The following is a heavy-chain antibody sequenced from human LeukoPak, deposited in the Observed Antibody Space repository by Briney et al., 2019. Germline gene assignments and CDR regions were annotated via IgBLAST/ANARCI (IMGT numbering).Heavy chain of an antibody. CDR2: INTNTGNP. J-gene: IGHJ5*02. CDR3: ARGGNCGGGSCYSDRGWFDP. V-gene: IGHV7-4-1*02. Sequence: ASVKVSCKASGYTFTSYAMNWVRQAPGQGLEWMGWINTNTGNPTYAQGFTERFVFSLDTSVSTAYLQISSLKAEDTAVYYCARGGNCGGGSCYSDRGWFDPWGQGTLVTVSS. D-gene: IGHD2-15*01. CDR1: GYTFTSYA.